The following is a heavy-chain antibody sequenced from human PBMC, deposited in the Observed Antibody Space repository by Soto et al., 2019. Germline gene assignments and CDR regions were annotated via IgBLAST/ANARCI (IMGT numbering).Heavy chain of an antibody. CDR1: GGSISSYY. D-gene: IGHD2-2*01. J-gene: IGHJ4*02. Sequence: SETLSLTCTVSGGSISSYYWSWIRQPPGKGLEWIGYIYYSGSTNYNPSLKSRVTISVDTSKNQFSLKLSSVTAADTAVYYCASAQAAIDNFDYWGQGTLVTVSS. CDR2: IYYSGST. CDR3: ASAQAAIDNFDY. V-gene: IGHV4-59*01.